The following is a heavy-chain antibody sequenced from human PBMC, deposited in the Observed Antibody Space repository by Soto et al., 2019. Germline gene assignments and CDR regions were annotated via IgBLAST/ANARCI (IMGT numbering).Heavy chain of an antibody. CDR2: IYYSGST. CDR3: ARAPGGYDYYYYYYYMDV. J-gene: IGHJ6*03. V-gene: IGHV4-59*01. Sequence: SETLSLTCTVSGGSISSYYWIWIRQPPGKGLEWIGYIYYSGSTNYNPSLKSRVTISVDTSKNQFSLKLSSVTAADTAVYYCARAPGGYDYYYYYYYMDVWGKGTTVTVSS. D-gene: IGHD5-12*01. CDR1: GGSISSYY.